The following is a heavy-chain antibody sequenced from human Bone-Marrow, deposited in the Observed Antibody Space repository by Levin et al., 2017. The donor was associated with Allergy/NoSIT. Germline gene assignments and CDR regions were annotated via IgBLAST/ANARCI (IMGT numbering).Heavy chain of an antibody. Sequence: GGSLRLSCAASGFTFSTYAMSWVRQAPGKGLEWVSSYSGSGGNTFYADSVKGRFTISRDNSKNTLYLQMNSLRVEDTAVYYCAKESGSGTYYLYYFDYWGQETLVTVSS. J-gene: IGHJ4*02. D-gene: IGHD3-10*01. V-gene: IGHV3-23*01. CDR3: AKESGSGTYYLYYFDY. CDR2: YSGSGGNT. CDR1: GFTFSTYA.